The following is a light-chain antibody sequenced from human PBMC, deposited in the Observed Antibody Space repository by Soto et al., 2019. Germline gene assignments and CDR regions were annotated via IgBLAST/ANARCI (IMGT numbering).Light chain of an antibody. CDR1: QSVRSSF. CDR2: GAS. J-gene: IGKJ1*01. CDR3: QQYDSSPWT. Sequence: ESVLTQSPGTLSLSPGERATLSCRASQSVRSSFLAWYQLKPGQAPRLLIYGASSRATGIPDRFSGSGSGTDFTITISRLEPEDFAVYYCQQYDSSPWTFDQGTKVEIK. V-gene: IGKV3-20*01.